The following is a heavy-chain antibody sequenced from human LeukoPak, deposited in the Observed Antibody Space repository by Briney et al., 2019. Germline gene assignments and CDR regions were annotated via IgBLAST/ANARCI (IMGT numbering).Heavy chain of an antibody. J-gene: IGHJ4*02. V-gene: IGHV4-59*01. D-gene: IGHD5-12*01. Sequence: SETLSLTCTVSGCSISSYYWSWIRQPPGKGLGWIGYIYYSGSTNYNPSLKSRVTISLHTSKNQFSLKLSSVTAADTAVYFCARGSSGYDLPDYWGQGTLVTVSS. CDR2: IYYSGST. CDR1: GCSISSYY. CDR3: ARGSSGYDLPDY.